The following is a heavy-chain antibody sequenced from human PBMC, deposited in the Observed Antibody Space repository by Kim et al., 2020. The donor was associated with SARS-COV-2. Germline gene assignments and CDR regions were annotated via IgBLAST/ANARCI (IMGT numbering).Heavy chain of an antibody. V-gene: IGHV6-1*01. D-gene: IGHD6-19*01. CDR1: GDSLSSNTVA. Sequence: SQTLSLTCVISGDSLSSNTVAWSWIRQSPSSGLEWLGRTYYRSKWSSDYAVSVKSRIISNADPSKNQFSLHLNSVTPDDTATYYCVRYSGWYYFDYWGQGTLVIVSS. J-gene: IGHJ4*02. CDR3: VRYSGWYYFDY. CDR2: TYYRSKWSS.